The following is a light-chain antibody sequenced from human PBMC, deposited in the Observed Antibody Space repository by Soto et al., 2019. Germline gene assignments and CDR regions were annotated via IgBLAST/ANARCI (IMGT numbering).Light chain of an antibody. CDR1: QSVSSN. V-gene: IGKV3-15*01. J-gene: IGKJ4*01. CDR2: GTS. Sequence: ELVVTQSPATLSVSPGERATLSCRASQSVSSNLAWYQQKPGQAPRLLIYGTSTRATGIPARFSGSGSGTEFTLTISSLQSEDFAVYYCQQYSYWPPLTFGGGTKVEIK. CDR3: QQYSYWPPLT.